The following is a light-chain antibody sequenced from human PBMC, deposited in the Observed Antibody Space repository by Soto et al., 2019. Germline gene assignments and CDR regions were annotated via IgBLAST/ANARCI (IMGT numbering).Light chain of an antibody. CDR3: QSYDNSLGGHVI. CDR2: GNT. J-gene: IGLJ2*01. CDR1: SSNIGANYD. V-gene: IGLV1-40*01. Sequence: QSVLTQPPSVSGAPGQAVTISCTGTSSNIGANYDVHWYQHLPGSAPKLLISGNTNRPSGVPDRFSASKSDTSASLAITGLQTEDEGHYYCQSYDNSLGGHVIFGGGTKLTVL.